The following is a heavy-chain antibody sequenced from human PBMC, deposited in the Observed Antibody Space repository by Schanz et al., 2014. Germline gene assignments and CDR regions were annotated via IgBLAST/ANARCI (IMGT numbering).Heavy chain of an antibody. CDR1: GFTFSSYW. V-gene: IGHV3-7*01. CDR3: ARDADYNPTSDFWYDAYDF. J-gene: IGHJ3*01. Sequence: DVQLVESGGTLVQPGGSLIISCAASGFTFSSYWMVWLRQAPGKGLAWVANIEGDGTRTYYVDSVKGRFTVSRDNAENSLSLHMRSLRVDDTAVYYCARDADYNPTSDFWYDAYDFWGQGTVVTVSS. D-gene: IGHD1-1*01. CDR2: IEGDGTRT.